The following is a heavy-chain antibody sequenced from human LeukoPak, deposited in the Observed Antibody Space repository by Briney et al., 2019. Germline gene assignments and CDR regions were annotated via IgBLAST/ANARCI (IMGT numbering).Heavy chain of an antibody. CDR1: GFSFSTYA. D-gene: IGHD1-7*01. J-gene: IGHJ4*02. CDR2: ISYEGSNK. CDR3: AKDYGMGTYFGN. Sequence: PGRSLRLSCAASGFSFSTYAMHWVRQAPGKGLEWVAFISYEGSNKYYTDSVKGRFTVSRDNSKITLYLQMNTLRAEDTAVYRCAKDYGMGTYFGNWGQGALVAVSS. V-gene: IGHV3-30*18.